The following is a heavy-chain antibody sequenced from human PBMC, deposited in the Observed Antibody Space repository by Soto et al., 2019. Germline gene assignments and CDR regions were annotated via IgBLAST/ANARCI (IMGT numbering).Heavy chain of an antibody. D-gene: IGHD2-2*01. V-gene: IGHV3-53*01. CDR3: ASGRSVVVPGAINYYYGMDV. J-gene: IGHJ6*02. CDR2: IYSGGST. Sequence: GGSLRLSCAASGFTVSSNYMSWVRQAPGKGLEWVSVIYSGGSTYYADSVKGRFTISRDNSKNTLYLQMNSLRAEDTAVYYCASGRSVVVPGAINYYYGMDVWGQGTTVTVSS. CDR1: GFTVSSNY.